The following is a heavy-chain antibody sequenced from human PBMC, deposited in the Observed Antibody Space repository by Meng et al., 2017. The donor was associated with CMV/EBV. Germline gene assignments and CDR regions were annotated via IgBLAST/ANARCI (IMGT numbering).Heavy chain of an antibody. CDR1: RFTVSSYY. J-gene: IGHJ4*02. D-gene: IGHD4-17*01. CDR2: IYSGGST. Sequence: GESLKISCAASRFTVSSYYMSWVRQAPGKGLEWVSVIYSGGSTYYADSVKDRFTISRDNSKNTLYLQMNSLRAEDTAVYYCARDGPYGDPLHYWGQGTLVTVSS. V-gene: IGHV3-66*02. CDR3: ARDGPYGDPLHY.